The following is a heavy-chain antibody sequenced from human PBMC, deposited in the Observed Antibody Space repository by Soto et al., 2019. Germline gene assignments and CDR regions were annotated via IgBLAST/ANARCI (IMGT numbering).Heavy chain of an antibody. Sequence: PSETLSLTCAVYGGSFSGYYWSWIRQPPGKGLEWIGEINHSGSTNYNPSLKSRVNISVDTSKNQFSLNLRSVTAADTAVYYCARQTLAAGPSFDYWGQGTLVTVSS. J-gene: IGHJ4*02. CDR2: INHSGST. D-gene: IGHD6-13*01. CDR1: GGSFSGYY. V-gene: IGHV4-34*01. CDR3: ARQTLAAGPSFDY.